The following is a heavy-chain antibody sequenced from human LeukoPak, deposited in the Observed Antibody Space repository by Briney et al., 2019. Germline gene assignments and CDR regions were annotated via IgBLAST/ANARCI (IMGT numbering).Heavy chain of an antibody. Sequence: QPGGSLRLSCAASGFTFSNYWMHWVRQAPGKGLVWVSRINSDGSSTSYADSVKGRFTISRDNAKNTLYLQMNSLRAEDTAVYHCARDRGVGAITERFDYWGQGILVTVSS. V-gene: IGHV3-74*01. CDR3: ARDRGVGAITERFDY. CDR1: GFTFSNYW. J-gene: IGHJ4*02. D-gene: IGHD1-26*01. CDR2: INSDGSST.